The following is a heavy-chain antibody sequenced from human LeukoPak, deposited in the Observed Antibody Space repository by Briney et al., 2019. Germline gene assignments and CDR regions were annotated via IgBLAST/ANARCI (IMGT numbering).Heavy chain of an antibody. CDR2: IKQDGSEK. CDR1: EFTFSSYW. Sequence: GGSLRLSCAASEFTFSSYWMSWVRQAPGKGLEWVASIKQDGSEKYYVDSVKGRVTISRDNAKNSLYLQMNSLRAEDTAVYHCARNGGSGWYGYFDYWGQGTLVTVSS. J-gene: IGHJ4*02. CDR3: ARNGGSGWYGYFDY. D-gene: IGHD6-19*01. V-gene: IGHV3-7*01.